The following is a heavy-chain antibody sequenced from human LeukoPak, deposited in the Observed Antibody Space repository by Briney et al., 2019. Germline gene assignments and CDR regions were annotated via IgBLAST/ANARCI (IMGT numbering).Heavy chain of an antibody. CDR2: INPNSGGT. V-gene: IGHV1-2*02. Sequence: GASVKVSCKASGYTFTGYYMHWVRQAPGQGLEWMGWINPNSGGTNYAQKFQGRVTMTRDTSISTAYMELSRLRSDDTAVYYCARESGFGELVNYYFDYWGQGTLVTVSS. J-gene: IGHJ4*02. CDR1: GYTFTGYY. D-gene: IGHD3-10*01. CDR3: ARESGFGELVNYYFDY.